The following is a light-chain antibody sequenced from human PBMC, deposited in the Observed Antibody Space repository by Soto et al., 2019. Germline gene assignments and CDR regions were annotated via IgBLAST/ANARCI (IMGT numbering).Light chain of an antibody. J-gene: IGLJ2*01. V-gene: IGLV2-8*01. Sequence: QPVLTQPPSASGSPGQSVTISCTGTSSDVGAYNYVSWYQQHPGKAPKLMIYEVTKRPSGVPDRFSGSKSGNTASLTVSGLQAEDEADYYCSSYAGSKNLVFGGGTKVTVL. CDR3: SSYAGSKNLV. CDR2: EVT. CDR1: SSDVGAYNY.